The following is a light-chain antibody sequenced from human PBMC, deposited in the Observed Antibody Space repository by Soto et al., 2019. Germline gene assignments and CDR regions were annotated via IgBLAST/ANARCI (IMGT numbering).Light chain of an antibody. Sequence: VMTQAPATLSVSPGERCTLSGRASQTINNNVAWYQLKDGQVPRLLIYGASTRATDIPARFSGSGSGTEFTLTISSLQSEDFAEYHCQQYNNWPQTFGQGTKVDIK. V-gene: IGKV3-15*01. CDR2: GAS. J-gene: IGKJ1*01. CDR3: QQYNNWPQT. CDR1: QTINNN.